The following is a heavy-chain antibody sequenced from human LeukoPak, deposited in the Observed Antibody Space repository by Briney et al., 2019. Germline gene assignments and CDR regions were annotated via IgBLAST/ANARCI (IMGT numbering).Heavy chain of an antibody. CDR3: ARANEWGYSSSSDY. J-gene: IGHJ4*02. V-gene: IGHV3-48*04. D-gene: IGHD6-6*01. Sequence: GGSLRLSCAASGFTFSSYSMNWVRQAPGKGLEWVSYISSSGSTIYYADSVKGRFTISRDNAKNSLYLQMNSLRAEDTAVYYCARANEWGYSSSSDYWGQGTLVTVSS. CDR1: GFTFSSYS. CDR2: ISSSGSTI.